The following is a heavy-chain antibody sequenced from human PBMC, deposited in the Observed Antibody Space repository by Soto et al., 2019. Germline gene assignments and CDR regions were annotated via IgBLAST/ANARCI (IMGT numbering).Heavy chain of an antibody. CDR1: GFTFSSYG. D-gene: IGHD3-3*01. Sequence: GGSLRLSCAASGFTFSSYGMHWVRQAPGKGLEWVAVISYDGSNKYYADSVKGRFTISRDNSKNTLYLQMNSLRAEDTAVYYCAKAMGFLEWLLSEAAFDIWGQGTMVTVSS. CDR3: AKAMGFLEWLLSEAAFDI. CDR2: ISYDGSNK. J-gene: IGHJ3*02. V-gene: IGHV3-30*18.